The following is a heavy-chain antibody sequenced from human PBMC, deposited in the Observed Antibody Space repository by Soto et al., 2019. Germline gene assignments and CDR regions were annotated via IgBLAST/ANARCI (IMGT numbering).Heavy chain of an antibody. Sequence: QLQLQESGPGLVKPSETLSLTCTVSGGSISSSSYYWGWIRQPPGKGLEWIGSVHNSGSTYYNPSLKSRVIISADTSKNQFSLKLSSVTVADTAVYNCARHFQADRSCSGGSCYNWFDPWGQGTLVTVFS. D-gene: IGHD2-15*01. J-gene: IGHJ5*02. V-gene: IGHV4-39*01. CDR2: VHNSGST. CDR3: ARHFQADRSCSGGSCYNWFDP. CDR1: GGSISSSSYY.